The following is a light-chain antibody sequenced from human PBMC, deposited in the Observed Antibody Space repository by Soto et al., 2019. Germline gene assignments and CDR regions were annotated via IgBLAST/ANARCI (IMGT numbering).Light chain of an antibody. Sequence: DIVMTQSPLSLPAAPGEPASISCRSSQSLLHSNGKISFAWYLQKPGQSPQPLIYLGSNRASGVPDRFSGSVSGTDFTLKISRVEAGDVGVYYCMQGLQTPYTFGQGTKLEIK. CDR1: QSLLHSNGKIS. J-gene: IGKJ2*01. CDR3: MQGLQTPYT. V-gene: IGKV2-28*01. CDR2: LGS.